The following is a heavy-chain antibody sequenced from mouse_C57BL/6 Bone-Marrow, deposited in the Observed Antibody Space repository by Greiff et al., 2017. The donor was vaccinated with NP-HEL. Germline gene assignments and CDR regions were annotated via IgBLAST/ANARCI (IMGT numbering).Heavy chain of an antibody. J-gene: IGHJ2*01. V-gene: IGHV14-4*01. CDR1: GFNIKDDY. CDR2: IDPENGDT. D-gene: IGHD1-1*01. CDR3: TTYYGSSYED. Sequence: EVQVVESGAELVRPGASVKLSCTASGFNIKDDYMHWVKQRPEQGLEWIGWIDPENGDTEYASKFQGKATITADTSSNTAYLQLSSLTSEDTAVYYCTTYYGSSYEDWGQGTTLTVSS.